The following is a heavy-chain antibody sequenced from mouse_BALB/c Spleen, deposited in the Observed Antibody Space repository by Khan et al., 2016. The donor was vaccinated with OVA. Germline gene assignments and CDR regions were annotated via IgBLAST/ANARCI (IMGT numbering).Heavy chain of an antibody. CDR2: INPSTGYT. CDR3: ARGEYGSIAY. J-gene: IGHJ3*01. V-gene: IGHV1-7*01. Sequence: QVQLQQSGAELAKPGASVKMSCKASGYTFTSYWMHWVKQRPGQGLEWIGYINPSTGYTEYNQKFKDKATLTADKSSSTAYMQLSSLTSEDSAVYCCARGEYGSIAYWGQGTLVTVSA. CDR1: GYTFTSYW. D-gene: IGHD2-2*01.